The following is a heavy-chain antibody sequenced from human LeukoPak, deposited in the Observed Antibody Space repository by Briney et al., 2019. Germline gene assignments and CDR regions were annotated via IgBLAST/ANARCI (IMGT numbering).Heavy chain of an antibody. V-gene: IGHV1-69*06. CDR2: IIPIFGTA. Sequence: ASVKVSCKASGGTFSSYAISWVRQAPGQGLEWMGGIIPIFGTANYAQKFQGRATITADKSTSTAYMELSSLRSEDTAVYYCARDYGGNSDAFDIWGQGTMVTVSS. CDR3: ARDYGGNSDAFDI. J-gene: IGHJ3*02. D-gene: IGHD4-23*01. CDR1: GGTFSSYA.